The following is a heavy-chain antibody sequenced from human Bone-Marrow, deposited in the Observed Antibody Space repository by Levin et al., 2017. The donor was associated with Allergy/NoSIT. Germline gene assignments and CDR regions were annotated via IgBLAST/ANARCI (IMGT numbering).Heavy chain of an antibody. CDR1: GGSVNSGTYY. CDR3: ARYHYDISTGSDHYFDY. Sequence: KPSETLSLTCSVSGGSVNSGTYYWTWIRQTAGKGLEWIGRIYTSGSTNYNPSLKRRVTMSLDTFRNQFSLSLSSVTAADTAVYYCARYHYDISTGSDHYFDYWGLGTRVTVSS. V-gene: IGHV4-61*02. D-gene: IGHD3-9*01. J-gene: IGHJ4*02. CDR2: IYTSGST.